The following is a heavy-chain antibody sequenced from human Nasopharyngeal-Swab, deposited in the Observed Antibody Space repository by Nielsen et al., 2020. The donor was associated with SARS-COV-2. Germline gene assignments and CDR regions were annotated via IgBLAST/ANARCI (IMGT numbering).Heavy chain of an antibody. CDR2: ISGSGGST. D-gene: IGHD6-13*01. Sequence: GESLKISCAASGFTFSSYAMSWVRQAPGKGLEWVSAISGSGGSTYYADSVKGRFTISRDNSKNTLYLQMNSLRAEDTAVYYCAKVLSSWYRGVDYWGQGTLVTVSS. CDR1: GFTFSSYA. CDR3: AKVLSSWYRGVDY. J-gene: IGHJ4*02. V-gene: IGHV3-23*01.